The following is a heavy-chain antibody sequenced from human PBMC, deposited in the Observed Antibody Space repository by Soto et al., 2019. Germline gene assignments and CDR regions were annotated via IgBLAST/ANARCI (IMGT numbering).Heavy chain of an antibody. V-gene: IGHV4-39*01. D-gene: IGHD3-16*01. Sequence: SEALSLTCSVSGGPISGRNYYWGWVRRAPGRGPEWIGNIFYNGRTDYNPSLQSRVTISVDTSKNQFSLKLGSVTAADTAIYYCARGGFSADAASDWFDPWGHGTLVTVSS. CDR1: GGPISGRNYY. CDR3: ARGGFSADAASDWFDP. CDR2: IFYNGRT. J-gene: IGHJ5*02.